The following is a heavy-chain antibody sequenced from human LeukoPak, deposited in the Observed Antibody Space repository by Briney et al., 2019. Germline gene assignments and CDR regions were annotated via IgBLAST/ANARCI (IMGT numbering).Heavy chain of an antibody. D-gene: IGHD5-12*01. CDR2: IYYGGNI. J-gene: IGHJ5*02. Sequence: PSETLSLTCSVSGDSIAATSYYWAWIRQPPGKGLEWIGSIYYGGNINYDPSLQSRVTISIDTSKNQFSLSLTSVTAADTAVYFCARQIRYTYDLNWFHPWGQGTLVTVSS. V-gene: IGHV4-39*01. CDR1: GDSIAATSYY. CDR3: ARQIRYTYDLNWFHP.